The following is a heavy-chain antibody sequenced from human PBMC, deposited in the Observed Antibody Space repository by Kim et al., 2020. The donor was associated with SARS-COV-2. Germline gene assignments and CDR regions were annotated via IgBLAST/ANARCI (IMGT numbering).Heavy chain of an antibody. Sequence: GFTFSSYTMSWVRQAPGKGLEWVSGIYVGGATYYADPVKGRFTISRDNSKNTVFLQLNSLRAEDTAVYYCAPGPRIVAAEPTDYWGQGTLAT. CDR3: APGPRIVAAEPTDY. D-gene: IGHD6-13*01. J-gene: IGHJ4*02. CDR2: IYVGGAT. V-gene: IGHV3-23*01. CDR1: GFTFSSYT.